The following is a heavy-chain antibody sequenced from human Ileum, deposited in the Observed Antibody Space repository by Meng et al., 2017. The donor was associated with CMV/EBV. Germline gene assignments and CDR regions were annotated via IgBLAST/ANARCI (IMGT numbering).Heavy chain of an antibody. CDR1: GSFLCRYF. V-gene: IGHV4-4*07. CDR2: INTIGKT. D-gene: IGHD3-3*01. J-gene: IGHJ5*02. CDR3: ARDIIRDDTGSWFDP. Sequence: QIKLAWAGSGFVKSLDALVLAFTFSGSFLCRYFWRWIRPPAAKGLEWIGRINTIGKTTYSPSLKRRVTMSLDTSKNQFSLRLTSVSAADTALYYCARDIIRDDTGSWFDPWGQGTLVTVSS.